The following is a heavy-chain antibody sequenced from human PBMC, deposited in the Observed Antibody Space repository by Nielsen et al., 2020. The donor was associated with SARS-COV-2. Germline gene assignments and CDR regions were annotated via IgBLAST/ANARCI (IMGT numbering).Heavy chain of an antibody. V-gene: IGHV3-11*03. J-gene: IGHJ6*02. Sequence: GESLKISCAASGFTFSDYYMSWIRQAPGQGQEWVSYISDSSSYTNYAESVKGRFTISRDNAKNSLYLQMNSLRAEDTAVYYCATENVDKRDYGLDVWGQGTTVTVSS. CDR2: ISDSSSYT. D-gene: IGHD5-12*01. CDR3: ATENVDKRDYGLDV. CDR1: GFTFSDYY.